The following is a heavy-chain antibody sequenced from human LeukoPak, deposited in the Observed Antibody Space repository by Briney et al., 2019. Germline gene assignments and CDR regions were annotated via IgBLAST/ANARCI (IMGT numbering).Heavy chain of an antibody. J-gene: IGHJ4*02. CDR3: ARAPGESVWYYDFWSGYRGPWYFDY. CDR2: IYHSGST. D-gene: IGHD3-3*01. V-gene: IGHV4-4*02. Sequence: SETLSLTCAVSGGSISSSNWWSWVRQPPGKGLEWIGEIYHSGSTNYNPSLKSRVTISVDKSKNQFSLKLSSVTAADTAVYYCARAPGESVWYYDFWSGYRGPWYFDYWGQGTLVTVSS. CDR1: GGSISSSNW.